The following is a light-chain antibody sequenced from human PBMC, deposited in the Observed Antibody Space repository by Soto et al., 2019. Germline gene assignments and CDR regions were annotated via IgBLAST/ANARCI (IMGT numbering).Light chain of an antibody. CDR3: NSYTTLSNRV. CDR2: EVT. CDR1: SSDIGAYNY. J-gene: IGLJ1*01. V-gene: IGLV2-14*01. Sequence: SALTQHDSVSWSPGQSSTISCTGTSSDIGAYNYVSWYQQHPGKAPKLLISEVTNRPSGVSDRCSGSKSGNTASLTISGLQAEDEANYYCNSYTTLSNRVFGTGTKLTVL.